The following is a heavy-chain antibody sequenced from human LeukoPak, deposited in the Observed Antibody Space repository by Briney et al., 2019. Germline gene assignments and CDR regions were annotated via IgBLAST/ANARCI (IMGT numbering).Heavy chain of an antibody. V-gene: IGHV3-21*01. CDR1: GFTFSSYN. D-gene: IGHD6-19*01. CDR3: ARDQGSGWWAY. J-gene: IGHJ4*02. CDR2: ISSSSKTI. Sequence: GGSLRLSCAASGFTFSSYNFRWVRQAPGKGLECVLFISSSSKTIYYADSVKGRFTISRDNVKNSLFVQMNSLRAEDTAVYYCARDQGSGWWAYWGQGTLVTVSS.